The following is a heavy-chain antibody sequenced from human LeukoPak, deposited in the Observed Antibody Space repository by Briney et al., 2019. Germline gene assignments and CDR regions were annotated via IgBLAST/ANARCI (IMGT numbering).Heavy chain of an antibody. J-gene: IGHJ4*02. D-gene: IGHD1-26*01. Sequence: GGSLRLSCAASGFTFSSYGMHWVRQAPGKGLEWVAFIRYDGSNKYYADSVKGRSTISRDNSKNTLYLQMNSLRAEDTAVYYCARDLMGASGYWGQGTLVTVSS. V-gene: IGHV3-30*02. CDR2: IRYDGSNK. CDR1: GFTFSSYG. CDR3: ARDLMGASGY.